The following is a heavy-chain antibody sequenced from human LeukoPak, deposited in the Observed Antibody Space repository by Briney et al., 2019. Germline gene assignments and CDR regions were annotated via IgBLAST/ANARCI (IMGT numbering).Heavy chain of an antibody. V-gene: IGHV1-18*04. J-gene: IGHJ6*02. D-gene: IGHD2-2*01. CDR2: ISAYNGNT. Sequence: GASVKVSCKASGYTFTSYGISWVRQAPGQGLEWMGWISAYNGNTNYAQKLQGRVTMTTDTSTSTAYMELSRLRSDDTAVYYCASNPPTSSTYYYYGMDVWGQGTTVTVSS. CDR3: ASNPPTSSTYYYYGMDV. CDR1: GYTFTSYG.